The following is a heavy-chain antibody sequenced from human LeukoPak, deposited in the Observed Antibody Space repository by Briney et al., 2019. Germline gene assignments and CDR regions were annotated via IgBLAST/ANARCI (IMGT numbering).Heavy chain of an antibody. CDR3: ARGDYCSSTRCYGGRFDY. CDR2: VSSSGSTT. J-gene: IGHJ4*02. CDR1: GFTFSSYE. Sequence: PGGSLRLSCAASGFTFSSYEMNWVRLAPGKGLECISYVSSSGSTTYYADSVKGRFTISRDNAKDSLYLQMNSLRADDTAVYYCARGDYCSSTRCYGGRFDYWGQGTLVTVSS. D-gene: IGHD2-2*01. V-gene: IGHV3-48*03.